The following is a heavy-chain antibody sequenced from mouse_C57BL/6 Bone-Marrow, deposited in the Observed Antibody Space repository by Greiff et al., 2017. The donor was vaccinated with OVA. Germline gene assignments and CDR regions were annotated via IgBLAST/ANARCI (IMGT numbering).Heavy chain of an antibody. CDR1: GYTFTSYW. Sequence: QVQLQQPGAELVMPGASVKLSCKASGYTFTSYWMHWVKQRPGQGLEWIGEIDPSDSYTNYNQKFKGKSTLTVDKSSSTAYMQLSSLTSEDSAVYYCARFLYYYGCSHWYFDVWGTGTTVTVSS. CDR3: ARFLYYYGCSHWYFDV. CDR2: IDPSDSYT. D-gene: IGHD1-1*01. J-gene: IGHJ1*03. V-gene: IGHV1-69*01.